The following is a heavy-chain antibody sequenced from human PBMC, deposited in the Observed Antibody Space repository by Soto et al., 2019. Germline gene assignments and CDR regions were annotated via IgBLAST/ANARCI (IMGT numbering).Heavy chain of an antibody. CDR3: ARAGEHYYYDPTRRWFDP. CDR2: ISSSSSTK. V-gene: IGHV3-48*02. D-gene: IGHD3-22*01. Sequence: PGGSLRLSCAGSGFTFSIYSMNWVRQAPGKGLEWVSYISSSSSTKYYADSVKGRFTISRDNDKDSLYLQMNSLRDEDTAAYYCARAGEHYYYDPTRRWFDPWGQGTPVTVSS. CDR1: GFTFSIYS. J-gene: IGHJ5*02.